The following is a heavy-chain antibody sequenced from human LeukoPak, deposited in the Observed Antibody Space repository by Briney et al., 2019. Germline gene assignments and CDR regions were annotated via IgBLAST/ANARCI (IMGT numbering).Heavy chain of an antibody. D-gene: IGHD3-3*01. Sequence: PSETLSLTCAVYGGSFSGYYWSWIRQPPGKGLEWIGEINHSGSTNYNPSLKSRVTISVDTSKNQFSLKLSSVTAADTAVYYCARHSITIFGVVIDYWGQGTLVTVSS. J-gene: IGHJ4*02. CDR3: ARHSITIFGVVIDY. CDR2: INHSGST. CDR1: GGSFSGYY. V-gene: IGHV4-34*01.